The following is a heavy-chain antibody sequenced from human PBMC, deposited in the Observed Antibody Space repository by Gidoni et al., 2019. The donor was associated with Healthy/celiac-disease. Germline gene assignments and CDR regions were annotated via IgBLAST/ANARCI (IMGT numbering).Heavy chain of an antibody. Sequence: EVQLVESGGGLVQPGGSLRLSCPASGFTFISYSMNWVRQATGKGLEWVSYLRSRSSTICYADSVKGRFTISRANAKNSLYLQMNSLRDEDTAVYYCASSGYCRSTSCYGLDYWGQGTLVTVSS. CDR1: GFTFISYS. V-gene: IGHV3-48*02. D-gene: IGHD2-2*01. CDR3: ASSGYCRSTSCYGLDY. J-gene: IGHJ4*02. CDR2: LRSRSSTI.